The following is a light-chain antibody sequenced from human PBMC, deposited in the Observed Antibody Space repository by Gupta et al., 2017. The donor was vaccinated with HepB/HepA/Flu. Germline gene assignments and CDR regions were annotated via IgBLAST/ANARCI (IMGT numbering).Light chain of an antibody. Sequence: DIQMTQSPSTLSASVGDRVTITCRASQSISSWLAWYQQKPVKAPKVLIYKASSLESGVPSRFSRSGSGTEFTLTISSLQPDDFATYYCQQDTSYSGTFGQWTKVEIK. CDR3: QQDTSYSGT. CDR2: KAS. CDR1: QSISSW. V-gene: IGKV1-5*03. J-gene: IGKJ1*01.